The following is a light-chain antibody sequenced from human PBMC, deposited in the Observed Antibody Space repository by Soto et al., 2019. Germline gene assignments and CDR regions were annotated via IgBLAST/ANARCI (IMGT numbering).Light chain of an antibody. Sequence: DIQMTQSPSTLCASVGDRVTMTCRSSQNIGTSLAWYQQTPGKAPKLLISDASTLESGVPSRFGGSGSGTEFTPSITSLQADDIATYCCQQCFLHWTFGQGTKVDIK. J-gene: IGKJ1*01. CDR3: QQCFLHWT. CDR2: DAS. CDR1: QNIGTS. V-gene: IGKV1-5*01.